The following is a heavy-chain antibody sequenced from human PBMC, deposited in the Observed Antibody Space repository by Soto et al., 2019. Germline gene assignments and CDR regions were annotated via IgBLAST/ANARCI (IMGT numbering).Heavy chain of an antibody. CDR3: ARGREGSWYIPTRADYYYGMDV. V-gene: IGHV1-69*02. J-gene: IGHJ6*02. CDR1: GGTFSSYT. CDR2: IIPILGIA. Sequence: QVQLVQSGAAVKKPGSSVKVSCKASGGTFSSYTISWVRQAPGQGLEWMGRIIPILGIANYAQKFQGRVTITADKSTSTAYMELSSLRSEDTAVYYCARGREGSWYIPTRADYYYGMDVWGQGTTVTVSS. D-gene: IGHD6-13*01.